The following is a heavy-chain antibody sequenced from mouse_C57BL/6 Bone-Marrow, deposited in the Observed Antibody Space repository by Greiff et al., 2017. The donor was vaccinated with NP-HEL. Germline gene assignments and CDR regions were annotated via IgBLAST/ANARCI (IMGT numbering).Heavy chain of an antibody. D-gene: IGHD1-1*01. CDR2: IWGGGST. CDR3: AKRSYGSLYWYFDV. V-gene: IGHV2-9*01. CDR1: GFSLTSYG. J-gene: IGHJ1*03. Sequence: VQVVESGPGLVAPSQSLSITCTVSGFSLTSYGVDWVRQPPGKGLEWMGVIWGGGSTNYNSALMTRLSISKDNSKSQVFLKMNSLPTDDTAMYYCAKRSYGSLYWYFDVWGTGTTVTVSS.